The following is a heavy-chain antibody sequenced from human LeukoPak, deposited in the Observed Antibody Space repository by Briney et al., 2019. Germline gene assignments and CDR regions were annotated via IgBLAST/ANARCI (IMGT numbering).Heavy chain of an antibody. Sequence: GGSLRLSCEASGFTFTSHAMNWVRQAPGKGLERVSSISSSNTYISYADSVKGRFTISRDNAKNSLYLQMYSLRAEDTAVYYSARDLYGDYSLDYWGQGTLVTVSS. D-gene: IGHD4-17*01. J-gene: IGHJ4*02. V-gene: IGHV3-21*01. CDR3: ARDLYGDYSLDY. CDR1: GFTFTSHA. CDR2: ISSSNTYI.